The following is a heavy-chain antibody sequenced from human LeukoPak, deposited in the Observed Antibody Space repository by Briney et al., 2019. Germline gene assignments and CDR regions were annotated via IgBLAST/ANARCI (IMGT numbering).Heavy chain of an antibody. V-gene: IGHV3-21*01. J-gene: IGHJ4*02. D-gene: IGHD6-19*01. CDR3: ARDRLWLTSDY. Sequence: GGSLRLSCAASGFTFSTYSMNWVRQAPGKGLEWVSSISSSNTYIYYADSVKGRFTISRDNAKNSLYLQMNSLRAEDTAVYYCARDRLWLTSDYWGQGTLVTVSS. CDR2: ISSSNTYI. CDR1: GFTFSTYS.